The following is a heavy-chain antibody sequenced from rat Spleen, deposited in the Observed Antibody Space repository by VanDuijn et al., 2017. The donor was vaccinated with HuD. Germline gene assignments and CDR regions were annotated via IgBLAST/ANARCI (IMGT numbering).Heavy chain of an antibody. CDR1: GFTFNNYW. J-gene: IGHJ2*01. CDR3: ARETTDFDY. CDR2: ITNASGRT. Sequence: EVQLVESGGGLVQPGRSLKLSCVASGFTFNNYWMTWIRQAPGKGLEWVASITNASGRTYYPDSVKGRFTISRDTAQNTLYLQMNSLRSEDTATYYCARETTDFDYWGQGVMVTVSS. D-gene: IGHD1-11*01. V-gene: IGHV5-31*01.